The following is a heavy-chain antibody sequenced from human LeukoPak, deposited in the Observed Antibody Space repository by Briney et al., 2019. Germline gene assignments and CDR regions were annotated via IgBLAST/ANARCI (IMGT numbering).Heavy chain of an antibody. D-gene: IGHD3-10*02. CDR2: ISSSGSTI. J-gene: IGHJ6*04. CDR3: AELGITMIGGV. V-gene: IGHV3-48*03. CDR1: GFAFSSYE. Sequence: GGSLRLSCAASGFAFSSYEVNWVRQAPGKGLEWVSYISSSGSTIYYADSVKGRFTISRDNAKNSLYLQMNSLRAEDTAVYYCAELGITMIGGVWGKGTTVTISS.